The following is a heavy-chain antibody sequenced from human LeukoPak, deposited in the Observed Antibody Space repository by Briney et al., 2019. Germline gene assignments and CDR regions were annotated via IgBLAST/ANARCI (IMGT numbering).Heavy chain of an antibody. J-gene: IGHJ4*02. Sequence: SETLSLTCAVSGYSISSGYYWGWIRQPPGKGLEWIGSIYHSGSTYYNPSLKSRATISVDTSKNQFSLKLSSVTVADTAVYYCARHEYSRSIDYWGQGTLVTVSS. D-gene: IGHD6-6*01. CDR3: ARHEYSRSIDY. CDR2: IYHSGST. V-gene: IGHV4-38-2*01. CDR1: GYSISSGYY.